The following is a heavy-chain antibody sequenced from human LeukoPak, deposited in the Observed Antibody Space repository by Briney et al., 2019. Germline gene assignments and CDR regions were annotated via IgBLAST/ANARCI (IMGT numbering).Heavy chain of an antibody. CDR2: IIPIFGTA. D-gene: IGHD2-2*02. CDR1: GGTFSSYA. V-gene: IGHV1-69*13. Sequence: SVKVSCKASGGTFSSYAISWVRQAPGQGLEWMGGIIPIFGTANYAQKFQGRVTITADESTSTAYMELSSLRSEDTAVYYCARAGPYCSSTSCYKDAEYFQHWGQGTLVTVSS. CDR3: ARAGPYCSSTSCYKDAEYFQH. J-gene: IGHJ1*01.